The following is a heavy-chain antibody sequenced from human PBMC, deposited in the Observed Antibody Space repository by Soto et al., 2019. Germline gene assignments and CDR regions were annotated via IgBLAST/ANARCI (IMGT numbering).Heavy chain of an antibody. Sequence: ASVKVSCKASEYTFTSYAMHWVRQAPGQRLEWMGWINAGNGNTKYSQKFQGRVTITRDTSASTAYMELSSLRSEDTAVYYCARDRPRIAALNFWGQGTLVTVSS. CDR2: INAGNGNT. CDR1: EYTFTSYA. J-gene: IGHJ4*02. V-gene: IGHV1-3*01. D-gene: IGHD6-6*01. CDR3: ARDRPRIAALNF.